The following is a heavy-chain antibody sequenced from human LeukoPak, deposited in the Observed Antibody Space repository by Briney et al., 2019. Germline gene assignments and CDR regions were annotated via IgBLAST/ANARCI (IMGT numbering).Heavy chain of an antibody. CDR1: GYSISSAYY. J-gene: IGHJ5*02. CDR3: ARGGYYGSGNDFRFDP. Sequence: PSETLSLTCSVSGYSISSAYYWSWIRQPPGKGLEWIGYIYYSGSTNYNPSLKSRVTISVDTSKNQFSPKLTSVTAADTAVYFCARGGYYGSGNDFRFDPWGQGTLVTVSS. D-gene: IGHD3-10*01. CDR2: IYYSGST. V-gene: IGHV4-61*01.